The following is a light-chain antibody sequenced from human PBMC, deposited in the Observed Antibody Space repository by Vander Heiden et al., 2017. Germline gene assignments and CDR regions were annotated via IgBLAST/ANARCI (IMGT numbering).Light chain of an antibody. Sequence: QSALTQPPSVSGSPGESITISCTGTSSDVGGYNYVSWYQKHPGKAPKLMIDNVNNRPSGVSNRFSGSKSGNTASLTISGLQAEDEADYYCSSYTSSSTYVFGTGTKVTVL. CDR3: SSYTSSSTYV. CDR1: SSDVGGYNY. V-gene: IGLV2-14*03. J-gene: IGLJ1*01. CDR2: NVN.